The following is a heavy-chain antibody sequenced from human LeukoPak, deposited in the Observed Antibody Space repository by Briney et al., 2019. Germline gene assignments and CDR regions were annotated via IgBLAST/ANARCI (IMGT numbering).Heavy chain of an antibody. V-gene: IGHV3-21*01. Sequence: PGGSLGLSCAASGFTFSSYSMNWVRQAPGKGLEWVSSISSSSSYINYADSVRGRFTISRDNAKNSLFLQMDSLRAEDTAVYYCARGRIVVVPAEPDYWGQGTLVTVSS. D-gene: IGHD2-2*01. CDR3: ARGRIVVVPAEPDY. J-gene: IGHJ4*02. CDR2: ISSSSSYI. CDR1: GFTFSSYS.